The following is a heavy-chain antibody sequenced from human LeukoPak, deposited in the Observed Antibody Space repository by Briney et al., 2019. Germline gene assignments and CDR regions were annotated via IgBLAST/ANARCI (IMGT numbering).Heavy chain of an antibody. D-gene: IGHD3-10*01. Sequence: ASVKVSCKASGGTFSSYAISWVRQAPGQGLEWMGGIIPIFGTANYAQKFQGRVTITADESTSTAYMELSSLRSEDTAVYYCARGPITMVRGVIITVGVAWFDPWGQGTLVTVSS. CDR1: GGTFSSYA. CDR2: IIPIFGTA. V-gene: IGHV1-69*01. CDR3: ARGPITMVRGVIITVGVAWFDP. J-gene: IGHJ5*02.